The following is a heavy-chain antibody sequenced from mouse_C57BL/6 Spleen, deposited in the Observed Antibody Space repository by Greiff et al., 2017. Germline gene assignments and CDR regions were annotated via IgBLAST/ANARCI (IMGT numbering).Heavy chain of an antibody. D-gene: IGHD1-1*01. J-gene: IGHJ1*03. V-gene: IGHV1-50*01. CDR3: ARLLRDWYFDV. Sequence: VQLQQPGAELVKPGASVKLSCKASGYTFTSYWMQWVKQRPGQGLEWIGEIDPSDSYTNYNQKFKGKATLTVDTSSSTAYMRLSSLTSEDSAVYYCARLLRDWYFDVWGTGTTVTVSS. CDR1: GYTFTSYW. CDR2: IDPSDSYT.